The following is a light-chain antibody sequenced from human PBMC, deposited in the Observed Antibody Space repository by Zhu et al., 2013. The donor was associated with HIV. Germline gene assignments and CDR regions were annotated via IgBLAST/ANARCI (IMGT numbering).Light chain of an antibody. CDR1: QSVSTW. CDR3: QQYHSLPLA. J-gene: IGKJ4*01. V-gene: IGKV1-5*01. Sequence: DFQLIQSPSTLSASVGDRVTITCRASQSVSTWVAWYQHKPGKAPKLLICDASNLEAGVPPRFSGSGSGTDFTFTIASLQPEDVATYYCQQYHSLPLAFGGGTKVEIK. CDR2: DAS.